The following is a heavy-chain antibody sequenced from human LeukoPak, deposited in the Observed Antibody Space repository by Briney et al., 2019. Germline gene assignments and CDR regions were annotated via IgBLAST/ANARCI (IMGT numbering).Heavy chain of an antibody. J-gene: IGHJ4*02. Sequence: SETLSLTCNVSGYSISRGYYWGWIRQPPGRGLEWIGSIHYSGNSHYHPSLKTRVSISVDTSKNQLSLKLTSVTAADTAVYFCARRDWSAYQLDFWGRGILVVASS. CDR1: GYSISRGYY. V-gene: IGHV4-38-2*02. D-gene: IGHD3-3*01. CDR2: IHYSGNS. CDR3: ARRDWSAYQLDF.